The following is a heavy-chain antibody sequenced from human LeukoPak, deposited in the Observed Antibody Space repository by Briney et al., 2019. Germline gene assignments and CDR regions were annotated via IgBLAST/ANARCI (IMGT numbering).Heavy chain of an antibody. CDR3: ARSERDATVTTDY. CDR2: IIPIFGTA. Sequence: SVKVSCKASGGTFSSYAISWVRQAPGQGLEWMGGIIPIFGTASYAQKFQGRVTITADESTSTAYMELSSLRSEDTAVYYCARSERDATVTTDYWGQGTLVTVSS. V-gene: IGHV1-69*13. J-gene: IGHJ4*02. D-gene: IGHD4-17*01. CDR1: GGTFSSYA.